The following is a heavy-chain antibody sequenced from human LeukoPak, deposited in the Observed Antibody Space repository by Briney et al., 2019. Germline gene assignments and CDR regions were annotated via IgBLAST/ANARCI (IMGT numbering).Heavy chain of an antibody. CDR1: GYSFTTYW. J-gene: IGHJ4*02. V-gene: IGHV5-51*01. CDR2: IYPGDSDT. Sequence: GESLKISCKGSGYSFTTYWIGWVRQMPGRGLEWMGIIYPGDSDTRYSPPFQGQVTISADKSISTAYLQWSSLKASDTAMYYCARQFRDSSGYYSYYFEYWGQGTLVTVSS. CDR3: ARQFRDSSGYYSYYFEY. D-gene: IGHD3-22*01.